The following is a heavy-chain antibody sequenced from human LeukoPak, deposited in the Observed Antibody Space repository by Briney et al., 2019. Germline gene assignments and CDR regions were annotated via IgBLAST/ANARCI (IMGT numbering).Heavy chain of an antibody. CDR3: AKDQLGIVVVPAAPLGAFDI. Sequence: SGGSLRLSCAASGFTFSSYAMSWVRQAPGKGLEGVSAISGSGGSTYYADSVKGRFTISRDNSKNTLYLQMNSLRAEDTAVYYCAKDQLGIVVVPAAPLGAFDIWGQGTMVTVSS. J-gene: IGHJ3*02. CDR2: ISGSGGST. CDR1: GFTFSSYA. D-gene: IGHD2-2*01. V-gene: IGHV3-23*01.